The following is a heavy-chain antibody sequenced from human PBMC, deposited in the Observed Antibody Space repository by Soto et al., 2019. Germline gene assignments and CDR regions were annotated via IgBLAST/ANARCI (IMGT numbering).Heavy chain of an antibody. Sequence: VQLVQSGAEVKKPGESLTISCKGSGYSFTSYWISWVRQMPGKGLEWMGRIDPSDSYTNYSPSFQGHVTISGDKSISTAYLQWSSLKASGTAMYYCARLQPAAGDNDLTFDYWGQGTLVTVSS. CDR1: GYSFTSYW. J-gene: IGHJ4*02. V-gene: IGHV5-10-1*01. CDR3: ARLQPAAGDNDLTFDY. D-gene: IGHD6-13*01. CDR2: IDPSDSYT.